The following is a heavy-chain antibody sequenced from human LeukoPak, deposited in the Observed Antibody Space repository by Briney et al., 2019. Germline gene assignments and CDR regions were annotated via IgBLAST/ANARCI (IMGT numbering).Heavy chain of an antibody. CDR1: GFTFSSYG. D-gene: IGHD2-15*01. J-gene: IGHJ5*02. Sequence: GRSLRLSCAASGFTFSSYGMHWVRQAPGKGLEWVSSISSSSSYIYYADSVKGRFTISRDNAKNSLYLQMNSLRAEDTAVYYCARGYCSGGSCYGLGWFDPWGQGTLVTVSS. V-gene: IGHV3-21*01. CDR3: ARGYCSGGSCYGLGWFDP. CDR2: ISSSSSYI.